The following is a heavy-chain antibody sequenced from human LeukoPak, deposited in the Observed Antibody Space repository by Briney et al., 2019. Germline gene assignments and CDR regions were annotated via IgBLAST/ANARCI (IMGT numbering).Heavy chain of an antibody. Sequence: LETLSLTCTVSGGSISGYYWSWIRQPAGKGLEWIGRIYSSGSTTYNPSVKSRVTMSVDTSKNQFSLKLSSVTAADTAVYYCATVRSGYWYFDLWGRGTLVTVSS. V-gene: IGHV4-4*07. J-gene: IGHJ2*01. CDR3: ATVRSGYWYFDL. CDR1: GGSISGYY. CDR2: IYSSGST.